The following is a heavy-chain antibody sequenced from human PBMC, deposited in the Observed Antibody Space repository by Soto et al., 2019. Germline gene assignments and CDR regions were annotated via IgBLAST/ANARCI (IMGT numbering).Heavy chain of an antibody. D-gene: IGHD3-10*01. Sequence: GVSVKVSCKASGYTFTSYAMYWVRQAPGQRLEWMGWINAGNGNTKYSQKFQGRVTITRDTSASTAYMELSSLRSEDAAVYYCARVLITTVRGPTSFDPWGQGTLVTVSS. CDR3: ARVLITTVRGPTSFDP. CDR2: INAGNGNT. V-gene: IGHV1-3*01. CDR1: GYTFTSYA. J-gene: IGHJ5*02.